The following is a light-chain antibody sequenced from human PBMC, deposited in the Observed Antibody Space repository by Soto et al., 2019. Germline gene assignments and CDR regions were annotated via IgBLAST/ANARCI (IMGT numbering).Light chain of an antibody. CDR3: QQYNNWLWT. CDR2: GAS. CDR1: QSVNSN. J-gene: IGKJ1*01. V-gene: IGKV3-15*01. Sequence: EIVMTQSPATVSVSPGERATLSCRASQSVNSNLVWYQHKPGQAPRLLIYGASTRATGIPARFSGSGSGTDFTLTISSQQSEEFALYYCQQYNNWLWTFGQGTSVEIK.